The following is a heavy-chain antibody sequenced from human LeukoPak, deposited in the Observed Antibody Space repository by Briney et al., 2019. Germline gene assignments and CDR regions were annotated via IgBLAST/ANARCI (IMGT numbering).Heavy chain of an antibody. CDR3: AKDYDYGDYDGAFDI. V-gene: IGHV3-23*01. D-gene: IGHD4-17*01. Sequence: GRSLRLSCAASGFTVSSYAMSWVRQAPGKGLEWVSAISGSGGSTYYADSVKGRFTISRDNSKNTLYLQMNSLRAEDTAVYYCAKDYDYGDYDGAFDIWGQGTIVTVSS. CDR2: ISGSGGST. CDR1: GFTVSSYA. J-gene: IGHJ3*02.